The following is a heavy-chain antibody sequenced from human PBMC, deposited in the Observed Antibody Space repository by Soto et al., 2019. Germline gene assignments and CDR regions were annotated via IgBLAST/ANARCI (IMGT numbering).Heavy chain of an antibody. J-gene: IGHJ4*02. D-gene: IGHD4-4*01. CDR2: ITGGGAGT. CDR1: GFTFNNYA. CDR3: AKCFRNYAADNFDN. V-gene: IGHV3-23*01. Sequence: EVQLLESEGGLVQPGGSLRLSCAASGFTFNNYAMSWVRQAPGKGLEWVSTITGGGAGTYYADSVKGRFTISRDNSNNTLYLQMNSLRVEDTALYYCAKCFRNYAADNFDNWGQGTLVTVSS.